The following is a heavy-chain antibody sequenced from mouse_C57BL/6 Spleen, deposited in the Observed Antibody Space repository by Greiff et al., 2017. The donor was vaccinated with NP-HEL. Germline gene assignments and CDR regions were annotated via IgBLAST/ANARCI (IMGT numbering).Heavy chain of an antibody. Sequence: EVMLVESGGGLVKPGGSLKLSCAASGFTFSDYGMHWVRQAPEKGLEWVAYISSGSSTIYYADTVKGRFTISRDNAKNTLFLQMTSLRSEDTAMDYCARRSYYGKNFDYWGQGTTLTVSS. D-gene: IGHD2-1*01. CDR2: ISSGSSTI. CDR3: ARRSYYGKNFDY. J-gene: IGHJ2*01. V-gene: IGHV5-17*01. CDR1: GFTFSDYG.